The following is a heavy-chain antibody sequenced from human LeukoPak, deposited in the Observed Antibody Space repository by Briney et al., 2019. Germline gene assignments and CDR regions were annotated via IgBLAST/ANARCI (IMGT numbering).Heavy chain of an antibody. D-gene: IGHD3-10*01. Sequence: ASVKVSCKVSGYTLTELSMHWVRQAPGKGLEWMGGFDPEDGETIYAQKFQGRVTMTEDTSTDTAYMELSSLRSDDTAVYYCARDRLTMVRGVPSVFVYWGQGTLVTVSS. CDR3: ARDRLTMVRGVPSVFVY. J-gene: IGHJ4*02. V-gene: IGHV1-24*01. CDR2: FDPEDGET. CDR1: GYTLTELS.